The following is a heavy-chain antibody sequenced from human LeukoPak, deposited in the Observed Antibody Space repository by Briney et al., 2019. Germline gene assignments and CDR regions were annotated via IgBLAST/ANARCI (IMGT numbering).Heavy chain of an antibody. CDR1: GGSISSHY. CDR2: IYYSGTT. D-gene: IGHD3-22*01. V-gene: IGHV4-59*11. CDR3: ARGTGFYDSSGHYYWGYFDS. Sequence: PSETLSLTCTVSGGSISSHYWSWFRQTPGERPEWIAFIYYSGTTNYNPSLKGRVTISIDSSKNQFSLKLSSVTAAVTAIYYCARGTGFYDSSGHYYWGYFDSWGQGTLVPVSS. J-gene: IGHJ4*02.